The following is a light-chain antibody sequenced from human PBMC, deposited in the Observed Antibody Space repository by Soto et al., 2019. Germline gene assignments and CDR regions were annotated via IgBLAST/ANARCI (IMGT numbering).Light chain of an antibody. J-gene: IGKJ1*01. CDR3: QQSYSTPWP. V-gene: IGKV1-39*01. CDR1: QSIRSS. CDR2: AAS. Sequence: DIKITQCKSSLSSSVVYRVTINFRTTQSIRSSLNWYQQNPGKAPKLLIYAASSSQSGVHSRFSGSGSGTDFTLTISSLQPEDCPTYDCQQSYSTPWPVGPGTK.